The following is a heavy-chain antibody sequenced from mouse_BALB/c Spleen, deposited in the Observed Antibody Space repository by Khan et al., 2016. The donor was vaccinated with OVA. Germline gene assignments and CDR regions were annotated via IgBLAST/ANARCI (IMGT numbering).Heavy chain of an antibody. Sequence: QVQLQQSGAELVKPGASVQLSCKASGYTFTRYDINWVRQRPEQGLEWIGWIFPGDGSTKYNAKFKGKATLTTDKSSSTAYMQLSGLTSEDAAVYFCARGGYGGFAYWGQGTLVTVSA. D-gene: IGHD2-14*01. CDR2: IFPGDGST. CDR1: GYTFTRYD. V-gene: IGHV1-85*01. J-gene: IGHJ3*01. CDR3: ARGGYGGFAY.